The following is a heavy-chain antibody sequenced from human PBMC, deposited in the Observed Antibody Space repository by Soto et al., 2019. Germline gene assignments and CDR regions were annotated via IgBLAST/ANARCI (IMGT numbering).Heavy chain of an antibody. D-gene: IGHD3-3*01. Sequence: PGESLKISCKGSGYSFTNYWIGWVRQMPGKGLELMVIIYPGDSDTRYSPSFQGQVTISAEKSISTAFLQWSSLKASDTAMYYCARSGRANFGWFHXWGQGPLVTVSX. J-gene: IGHJ5*02. CDR1: GYSFTNYW. CDR2: IYPGDSDT. CDR3: ARSGRANFGWFHX. V-gene: IGHV5-51*01.